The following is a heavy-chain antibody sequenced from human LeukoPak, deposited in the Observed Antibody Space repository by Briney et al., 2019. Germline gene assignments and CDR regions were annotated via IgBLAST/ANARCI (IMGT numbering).Heavy chain of an antibody. CDR2: IGGGSETT. J-gene: IGHJ4*02. D-gene: IGHD1-26*01. Sequence: GGSLRLSCAASGFTFGSYAVSWVRQAPGKGLEWVSTIGGGSETTSYADSAKGRFTNSRDNSKNTVYLQMNSLRAEDTAVYYCAKVLSGSQDYWGQGTLVTVFS. CDR1: GFTFGSYA. V-gene: IGHV3-23*01. CDR3: AKVLSGSQDY.